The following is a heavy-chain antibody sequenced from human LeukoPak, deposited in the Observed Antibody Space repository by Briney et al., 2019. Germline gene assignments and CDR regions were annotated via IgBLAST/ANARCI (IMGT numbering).Heavy chain of an antibody. D-gene: IGHD2-21*02. J-gene: IGHJ6*03. V-gene: IGHV4-59*01. CDR2: IYYRGSP. CDR3: ARVAPYCGGDCYRLYYYYYMDV. CDR1: GGSLCSYH. Sequence: SETLPLTCTLSGGSLCSYHWRWIRHPPGKGLVWIVYIYYRGSPNHNPSLKSRDTISVDTPKHQFSLKLSSVTAADTAVYYCARVAPYCGGDCYRLYYYYYMDVWGKGTTVTVSS.